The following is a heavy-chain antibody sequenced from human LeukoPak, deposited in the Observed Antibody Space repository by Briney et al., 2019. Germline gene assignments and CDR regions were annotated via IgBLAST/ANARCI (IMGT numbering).Heavy chain of an antibody. CDR2: IYYSGST. D-gene: IGHD3/OR15-3a*01. V-gene: IGHV4-59*08. Sequence: SETLSLTCTVYGGSISSYYWSLIRQPPGKGLEWIGYIYYSGSTNYNPSLKSRVTISVDTSKNQFSLKLSSVTAADTAVYYCARRTLGLLAPWGQGTLVTVSS. CDR1: GGSISSYY. CDR3: ARRTLGLLAP. J-gene: IGHJ5*02.